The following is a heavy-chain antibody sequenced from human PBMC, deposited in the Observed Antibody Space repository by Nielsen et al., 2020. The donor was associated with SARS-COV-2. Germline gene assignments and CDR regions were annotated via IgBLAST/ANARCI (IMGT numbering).Heavy chain of an antibody. J-gene: IGHJ6*02. V-gene: IGHV4-39*07. CDR3: ARGRYDFWSGYYGTYYYYGMDV. D-gene: IGHD3-3*01. Sequence: WIRQPPGKGLEWIGGIYYSGSTYYNPSLKSRVTISVDTSKNQFSLKLSSVTAADTAVYYCARGRYDFWSGYYGTYYYYGMDVWGQGTTVTVSS. CDR2: IYYSGST.